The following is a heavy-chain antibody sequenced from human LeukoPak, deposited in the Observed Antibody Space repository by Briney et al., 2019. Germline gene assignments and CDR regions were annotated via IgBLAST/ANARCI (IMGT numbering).Heavy chain of an antibody. J-gene: IGHJ4*02. CDR1: GYTFTSYG. V-gene: IGHV1-18*01. CDR2: ISAYNGNT. CDR3: ASGEKMATIWYYFDY. D-gene: IGHD5-24*01. Sequence: ASVKVSCKASGYTFTSYGISWVRQAPGQGLEWMGWISAYNGNTNYAQKLQGRVTMTTDTSTSTAYMELRSLRSEDTAVYYCASGEKMATIWYYFDYWGQGTLVTVSS.